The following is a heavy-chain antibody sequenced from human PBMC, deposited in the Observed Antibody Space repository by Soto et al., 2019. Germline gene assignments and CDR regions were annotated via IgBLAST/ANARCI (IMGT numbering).Heavy chain of an antibody. CDR3: AKWRVAAGTEQS. J-gene: IGHJ5*02. Sequence: EVQLLESGGGLVQPGGSLRLSCAASGFTFSSYAMSWVRQAPGKGLEWVSAISGSGGSTYYADSVKGRFTISRDNSKNTLYPQMNSLRAEDTAVYYCAKWRVAAGTEQSWGQGTLVTVSS. CDR1: GFTFSSYA. V-gene: IGHV3-23*01. D-gene: IGHD6-13*01. CDR2: ISGSGGST.